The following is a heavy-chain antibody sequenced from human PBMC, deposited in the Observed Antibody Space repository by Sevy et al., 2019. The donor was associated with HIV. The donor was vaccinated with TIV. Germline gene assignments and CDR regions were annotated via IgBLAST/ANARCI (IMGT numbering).Heavy chain of an antibody. CDR3: VRNRSFSYGLVI. CDR1: GYSFSDYW. Sequence: GESLKISCKASGYSFSDYWIGWVRQMPGKGLEWLVLIWPGDSDTRYSPSFQGQVTISADESITTAYLQWSSLEASDSAIYYCVRNRSFSYGLVIWGQGTLVTVSS. CDR2: IWPGDSDT. D-gene: IGHD5-18*01. V-gene: IGHV5-51*01. J-gene: IGHJ4*02.